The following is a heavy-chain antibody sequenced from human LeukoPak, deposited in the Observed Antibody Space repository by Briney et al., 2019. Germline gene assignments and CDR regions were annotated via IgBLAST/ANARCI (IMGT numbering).Heavy chain of an antibody. Sequence: GASLKISCKGSGYSFTSYWFGWVRQMPGKGLEWMGIIYATDSDTRYSPSFQGQVTISADKSISTAYLRWSSLKASDTAMYYCAKTLAYCGGDCYPLYFDYWGQGTPVTVSA. CDR2: IYATDSDT. J-gene: IGHJ4*02. D-gene: IGHD2-21*02. CDR3: AKTLAYCGGDCYPLYFDY. V-gene: IGHV5-51*01. CDR1: GYSFTSYW.